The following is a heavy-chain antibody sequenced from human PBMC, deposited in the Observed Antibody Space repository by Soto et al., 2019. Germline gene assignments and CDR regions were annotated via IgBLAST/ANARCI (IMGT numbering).Heavy chain of an antibody. CDR3: SSGSYYSGNWFDP. CDR2: IRSKAYGGTT. D-gene: IGHD1-26*01. CDR1: GFTFGDYA. J-gene: IGHJ5*02. Sequence: PGGSLRLSCTASGFTFGDYAMSWSRQAPGKGLEWVGFIRSKAYGGTTEYAASVKGRFTISRDDSKSIAYLQMNSLKTEDTAVYYCSSGSYYSGNWFDPWGQGTLVTVSS. V-gene: IGHV3-49*03.